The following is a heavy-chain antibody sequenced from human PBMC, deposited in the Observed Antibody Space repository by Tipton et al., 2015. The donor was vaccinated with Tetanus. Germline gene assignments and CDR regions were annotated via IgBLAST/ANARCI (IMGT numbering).Heavy chain of an antibody. J-gene: IGHJ5*02. Sequence: TLSLTCTVSGGSINSGTFYWAWLRQPPGKGLQWIGNIYYSGTTYYNSSLESRVTIALDPSKNQFSLRLTSVTAADTAVYYCALQTDNWFDPWGQGTLVTVSS. CDR2: IYYSGTT. V-gene: IGHV4-39*01. CDR3: ALQTDNWFDP. CDR1: GGSINSGTFY.